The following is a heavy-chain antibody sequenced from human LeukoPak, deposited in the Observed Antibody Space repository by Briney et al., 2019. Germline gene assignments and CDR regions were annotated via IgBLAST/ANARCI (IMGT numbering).Heavy chain of an antibody. V-gene: IGHV3-48*03. J-gene: IGHJ6*02. CDR3: ARIGTTTRGPAGLDV. D-gene: IGHD2/OR15-2a*01. CDR1: GFTFSSYE. Sequence: GGSLTLSCAASGFTFSSYEMNWVRQAPGKGLEWVSYIASGGGANRFYSESVKGRFTISRDNAKNSLYLHINSLRAEDTGVYYWARIGTTTRGPAGLDVWGQRTTVTVSS. CDR2: IASGGGANR.